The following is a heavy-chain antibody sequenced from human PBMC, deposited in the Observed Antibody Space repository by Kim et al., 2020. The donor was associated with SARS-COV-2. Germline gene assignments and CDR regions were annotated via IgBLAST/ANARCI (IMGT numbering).Heavy chain of an antibody. Sequence: GGSLRLSCAASGFTFSSYGMHWVRQAPGKGLEWVAVISYDGSRKYYADSVKGRFTISRDNSKNTLYLQMNSLRAEDTAVYYCAKEGDSVYYYYGMDVWGQGTTVTVSS. J-gene: IGHJ6*02. CDR1: GFTFSSYG. V-gene: IGHV3-30*18. D-gene: IGHD1-26*01. CDR2: ISYDGSRK. CDR3: AKEGDSVYYYYGMDV.